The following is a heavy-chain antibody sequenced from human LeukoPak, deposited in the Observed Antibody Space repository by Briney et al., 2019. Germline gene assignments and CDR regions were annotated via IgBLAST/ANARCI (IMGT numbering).Heavy chain of an antibody. J-gene: IGHJ4*02. Sequence: GGSLRLSCVASGFPFSSYWMTWVRQAPGKGLEWVANIKQDGSKKSYVDSVKGRFTISRDNAKNSLYLQMNSLRAGDTAIYYCTRVGYIDEGIDYWGQGTLVTVSS. D-gene: IGHD5-24*01. CDR2: IKQDGSKK. CDR1: GFPFSSYW. V-gene: IGHV3-7*04. CDR3: TRVGYIDEGIDY.